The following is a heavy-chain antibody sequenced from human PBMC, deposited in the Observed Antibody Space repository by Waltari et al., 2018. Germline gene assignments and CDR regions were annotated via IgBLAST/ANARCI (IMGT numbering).Heavy chain of an antibody. CDR3: ARRGPYYFDY. J-gene: IGHJ4*02. Sequence: QVQLVQSGAEVKKPGASVKVSCKASGYTFTGYYMHCVRQAPGQGLEWMGRINPNSGCTNVAQKFQGRVTMTRDTSNSTAYMELSTLRADDTAVYYCARRGPYYFDYWGQGTLVTFSS. CDR1: GYTFTGYY. V-gene: IGHV1-2*06. CDR2: INPNSGCT.